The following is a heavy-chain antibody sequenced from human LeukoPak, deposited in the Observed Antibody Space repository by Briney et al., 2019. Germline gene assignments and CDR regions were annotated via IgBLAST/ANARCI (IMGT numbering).Heavy chain of an antibody. V-gene: IGHV3-30*02. CDR3: AKWGGSGSFQFFWFDP. CDR2: IRYDGSNK. D-gene: IGHD3-10*01. CDR1: GFTFSSYG. Sequence: GGSLRLSCAASGFTFSSYGMHWVRQAPGKGLEWVAFIRYDGSNKYYADPVKGRFTISRDNSKNTLYLQMNSLRAEDTAVYYCAKWGGSGSFQFFWFDPWGQGTLVTVSS. J-gene: IGHJ5*02.